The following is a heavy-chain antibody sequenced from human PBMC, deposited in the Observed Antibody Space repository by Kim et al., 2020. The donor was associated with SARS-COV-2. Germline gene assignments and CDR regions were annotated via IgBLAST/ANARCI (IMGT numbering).Heavy chain of an antibody. CDR3: ARDIGAGIVATPFDY. D-gene: IGHD5-12*01. Sequence: VKVQLTIPRDNSTNTLYVQMNRLRAEDTAVYYCARDIGAGIVATPFDYWGQGTLVTVSS. J-gene: IGHJ4*02. V-gene: IGHV3-30*01.